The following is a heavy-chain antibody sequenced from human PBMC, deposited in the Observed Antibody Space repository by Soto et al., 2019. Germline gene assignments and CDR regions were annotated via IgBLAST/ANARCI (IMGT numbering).Heavy chain of an antibody. CDR3: ARDQSDSGSYYVNAFDI. D-gene: IGHD1-26*01. J-gene: IGHJ3*02. CDR2: TYYRSKWYN. V-gene: IGHV6-1*01. Sequence: SQTLSLTSAISGDSVSSNSAAWNWIRQSPSRGLEWLGRTYYRSKWYNDYAVSVKSRITINPDTSKNQFYLQLNSVTPEDTAVYYCARDQSDSGSYYVNAFDIWGQGTMVTVSS. CDR1: GDSVSSNSAA.